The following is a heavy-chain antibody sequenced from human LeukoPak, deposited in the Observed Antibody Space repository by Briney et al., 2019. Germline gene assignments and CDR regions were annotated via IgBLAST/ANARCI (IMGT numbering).Heavy chain of an antibody. J-gene: IGHJ4*02. V-gene: IGHV1-18*01. D-gene: IGHD3-10*01. CDR1: GYTFPSYG. Sequence: GGSLRLSCAASGYTFPSYGISWVRQAPGQGLEWMGWISAYNGNTHYAQEVQGRVTMTTDTSTSTAYMDLRSLKSDDTAVYYCARDLYSRRMHYYGSGSYFAYWGQGTLVTVSS. CDR2: ISAYNGNT. CDR3: ARDLYSRRMHYYGSGSYFAY.